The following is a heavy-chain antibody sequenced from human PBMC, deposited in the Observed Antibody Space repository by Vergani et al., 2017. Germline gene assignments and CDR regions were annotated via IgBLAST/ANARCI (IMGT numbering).Heavy chain of an antibody. V-gene: IGHV4-34*01. J-gene: IGHJ6*02. CDR1: GGSFSGYF. CDR3: ARGKLVPYYFYDGMDV. CDR2: VNHSGST. Sequence: QVPLQQWGAGLLKPSETLSLTCAVYGGSFSGYFWSWLRQPPGKGLEWIGEVNHSGSTIYNPYIKSRVTISVDTSKNQFSLKLSSVTGADTAVYYCARGKLVPYYFYDGMDVWSQGTTVTVSS. D-gene: IGHD6-13*01.